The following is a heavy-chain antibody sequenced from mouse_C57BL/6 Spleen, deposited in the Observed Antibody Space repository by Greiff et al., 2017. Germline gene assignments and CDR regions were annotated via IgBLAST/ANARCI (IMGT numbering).Heavy chain of an antibody. V-gene: IGHV1-4*01. CDR1: GYTFTSYT. J-gene: IGHJ2*01. CDR2: INPSSGYT. Sequence: VQLVESGAELARPGASVKMSCKASGYTFTSYTMHWVKQRPGQGLEWIGYINPSSGYTKYNQKFTDKATLTADKSSSTAYMQLSSLTSEDSAVYYCARGSFDYYGSSYGDYWGQGTTLTVSS. D-gene: IGHD1-1*01. CDR3: ARGSFDYYGSSYGDY.